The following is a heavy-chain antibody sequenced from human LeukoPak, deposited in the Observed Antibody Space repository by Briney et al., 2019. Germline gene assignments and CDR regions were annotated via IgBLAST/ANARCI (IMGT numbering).Heavy chain of an antibody. CDR1: GFTFSSYA. V-gene: IGHV3-23*01. Sequence: GGSLRLSCAASGFTFSSYAMSWVRQAPGKGLEWVSTISGSGGSTYYADSVKGRFTISRDNSKNTLYLQMNSLRAEDTAVYYCAKGLVAATDGDYWGQGTLVTVSS. CDR2: ISGSGGST. J-gene: IGHJ4*02. CDR3: AKGLVAATDGDY. D-gene: IGHD2-15*01.